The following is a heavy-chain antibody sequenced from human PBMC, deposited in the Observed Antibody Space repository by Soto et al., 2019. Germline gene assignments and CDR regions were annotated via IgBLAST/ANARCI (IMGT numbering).Heavy chain of an antibody. CDR2: IIPIFGTA. CDR3: AREEGTGYYYYGMDV. J-gene: IGHJ6*02. CDR1: GGTFSSYA. Sequence: SVKVSCKASGGTFSSYAISWVRQAPGQGLEWMGGIIPIFGTANYAQKFQGRATITADKSTSTAYMELSSLRSEDTAVYYCAREEGTGYYYYGMDVWGQGTTVTVSS. V-gene: IGHV1-69*06.